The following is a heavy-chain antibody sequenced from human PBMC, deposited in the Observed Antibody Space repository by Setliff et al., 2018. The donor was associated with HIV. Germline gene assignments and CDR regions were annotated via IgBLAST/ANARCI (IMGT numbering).Heavy chain of an antibody. CDR2: IYHSGKT. J-gene: IGHJ4*02. D-gene: IGHD6-13*01. Sequence: PSETLSLTCAVSGGSISSSNWWSWVRQPPGKGLEWIGEIYHSGKTNYNPSLKSRVTISVDTSKNQFSLKVTSVTAADTAVYYCVTSSSWSSRLNFWGQGMLVTVSS. CDR1: GGSISSSNW. CDR3: VTSSSWSSRLNF. V-gene: IGHV4-4*02.